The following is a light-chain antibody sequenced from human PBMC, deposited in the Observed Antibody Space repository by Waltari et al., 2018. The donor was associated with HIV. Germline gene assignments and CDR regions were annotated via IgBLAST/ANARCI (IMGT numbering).Light chain of an antibody. J-gene: IGLJ2*01. V-gene: IGLV2-11*01. CDR1: ARHLGNHNS. Sequence: HSDLTHPRSVSGSPGHSVAIPCPADARHLGNHNSFSWYQQRPGKAPKLIIYDVTERPSGVLHRFSGSKSGSTATLTISGLQAEDEAVYFCSSFAAASGFVVFGGGTNLAVL. CDR3: SSFAAASGFVV. CDR2: DVT.